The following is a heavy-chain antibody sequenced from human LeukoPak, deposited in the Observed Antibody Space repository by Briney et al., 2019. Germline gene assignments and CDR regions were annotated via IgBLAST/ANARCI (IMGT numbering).Heavy chain of an antibody. V-gene: IGHV3-66*01. D-gene: IGHD5-18*01. CDR3: AREVLDTAMALGY. J-gene: IGHJ4*02. Sequence: PGGSLRLSCAASGFTVSSNYMSWVREAPGKGLEWVSIIYSCGTRYYADSVKGRFTISRDNSKNTLYLQMNSLRAEDTAVYYCAREVLDTAMALGYWGQGTLVTVSS. CDR2: IYSCGTR. CDR1: GFTVSSNY.